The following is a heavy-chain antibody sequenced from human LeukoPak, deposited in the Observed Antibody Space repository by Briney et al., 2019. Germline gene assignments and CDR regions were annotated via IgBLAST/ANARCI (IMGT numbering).Heavy chain of an antibody. J-gene: IGHJ4*02. Sequence: SETLSLTCTVSGGSISNYYWNWIRQPPGKGLEWIGYIYCSGSTNYNPSLKSRVTISVDTSKKQFSLRLTSVSAADTAVYYCARGFDSKSTYFDYWGQGTLLTVSS. CDR1: GGSISNYY. CDR2: IYCSGST. D-gene: IGHD5-12*01. V-gene: IGHV4-59*01. CDR3: ARGFDSKSTYFDY.